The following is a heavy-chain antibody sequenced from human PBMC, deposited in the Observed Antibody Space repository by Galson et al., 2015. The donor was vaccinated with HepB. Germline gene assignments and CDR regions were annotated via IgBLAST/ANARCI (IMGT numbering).Heavy chain of an antibody. D-gene: IGHD1-26*01. CDR1: GFTFNTYT. CDR2: IPSAGTTQ. Sequence: SLRLSCAASGFTFNTYTMQWVRQAPGKGLEWVAAIPSAGTTQYHADSVKGRFTFSRDNSNNMLYLEMSSLRAEDTAVYYCARDAMGRGSGSYSAFDYWGQGTLVTVSS. CDR3: ARDAMGRGSGSYSAFDY. J-gene: IGHJ4*02. V-gene: IGHV3-30-3*01.